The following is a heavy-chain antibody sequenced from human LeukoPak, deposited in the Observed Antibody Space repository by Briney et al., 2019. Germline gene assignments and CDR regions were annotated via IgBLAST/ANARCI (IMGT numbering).Heavy chain of an antibody. D-gene: IGHD2-21*02. CDR1: GFTFSSYA. V-gene: IGHV3-30*04. Sequence: PGGSLRLSCAASGFTFSSYAMHWVRQAPGKGLEWVAVISYDGSNKYYADSVKGRFTISRDNSKNTLYLQMNSLRAEDTAVYYCARDHEVVTEAFDIWGQGTMVTVSS. CDR2: ISYDGSNK. J-gene: IGHJ3*02. CDR3: ARDHEVVTEAFDI.